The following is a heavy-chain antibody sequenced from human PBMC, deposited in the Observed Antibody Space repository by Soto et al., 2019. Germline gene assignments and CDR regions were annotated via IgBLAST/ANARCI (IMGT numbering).Heavy chain of an antibody. D-gene: IGHD6-19*01. CDR2: IDPSDSYT. J-gene: IGHJ3*02. CDR1: GYSFTSYW. CDR3: ASQGWGGIAVAGPDAFDI. Sequence: LGESLKISCKGSGYSFTSYWISWVRQMPGKGLEWMGRIDPSDSYTNYSPSFQGHVTISADKSISTAYLQWSSLKASDAAMYYCASQGWGGIAVAGPDAFDIWGQGTMVTVSS. V-gene: IGHV5-10-1*01.